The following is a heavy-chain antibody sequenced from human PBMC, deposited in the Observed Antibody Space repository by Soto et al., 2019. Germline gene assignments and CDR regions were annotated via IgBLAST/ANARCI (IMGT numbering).Heavy chain of an antibody. Sequence: GGSLRLSCAASGFTFSSYWMSWVRQAPGKGLEWVANIKQDGSEKNYVDSVKGRFTISRDNAKKSLYLQMNSLRAEDTAVYYCARESSGWGTYYFDYWGQGIMVTVSS. CDR3: ARESSGWGTYYFDY. J-gene: IGHJ4*02. D-gene: IGHD6-19*01. V-gene: IGHV3-7*01. CDR2: IKQDGSEK. CDR1: GFTFSSYW.